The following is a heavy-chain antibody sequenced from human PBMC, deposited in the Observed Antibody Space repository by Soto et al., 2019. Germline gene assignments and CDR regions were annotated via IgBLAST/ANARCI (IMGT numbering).Heavy chain of an antibody. V-gene: IGHV3-15*07. CDR1: GITISNAY. CDR2: VKSKTDGGTT. D-gene: IGHD2-15*01. J-gene: IGHJ4*02. Sequence: DVQLVESGGGLVKPGGSLRLSCAASGITISNAYMNWVRQAPGKGLEWVGRVKSKTDGGTTEYAAPVKGRFTISRDDSKNMLYLQMNSLKTEDTGVYYCSALLRPVEYWGQGTLVTVSS. CDR3: SALLRPVEY.